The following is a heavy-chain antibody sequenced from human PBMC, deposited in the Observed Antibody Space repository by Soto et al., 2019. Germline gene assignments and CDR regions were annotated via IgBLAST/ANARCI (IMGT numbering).Heavy chain of an antibody. D-gene: IGHD3-22*01. CDR3: ARALNYCDSNSYYPFDQ. CDR2: SGSGGIR. Sequence: GGSLRLSCAASGFTFSSYAMSWVRQAPGKGLEWVSVSGSGGIRHYADSVKGRFTISRDNAKNSLYLQMNSLRAEDTAVYYCARALNYCDSNSYYPFDQWGQGTPVTVSS. CDR1: GFTFSSYA. J-gene: IGHJ4*02. V-gene: IGHV3-23*01.